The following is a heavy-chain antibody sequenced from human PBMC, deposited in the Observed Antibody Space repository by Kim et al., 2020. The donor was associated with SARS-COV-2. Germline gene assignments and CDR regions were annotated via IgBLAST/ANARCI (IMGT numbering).Heavy chain of an antibody. J-gene: IGHJ2*01. D-gene: IGHD5-12*01. V-gene: IGHV3-48*03. CDR3: ARDGVEMATINWYFDL. CDR2: ISSSGSTI. Sequence: GGSLRLSCAASGFTFSSYEMNWVRQAPGKGLEWVSYISSSGSTIYYADSVKVRFTISRDNAKNSLYLQMNSLRAEDTAVYYCARDGVEMATINWYFDLWGRGTLVTVSS. CDR1: GFTFSSYE.